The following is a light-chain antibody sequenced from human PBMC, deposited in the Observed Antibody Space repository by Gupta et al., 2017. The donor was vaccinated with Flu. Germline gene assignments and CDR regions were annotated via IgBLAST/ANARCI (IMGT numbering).Light chain of an antibody. CDR3: QQDALSPKT. V-gene: IGKV3-20*01. CDR2: GAS. Sequence: GTLSLSPGERVTLSCRASQSLSSTYVAWYQQKPGQSPKLLIFGASSRATGTPDRFSGGGSGTDFTLTISRLEPEDFAVYYCQQDALSPKTFGQGTKVEV. CDR1: QSLSSTY. J-gene: IGKJ1*01.